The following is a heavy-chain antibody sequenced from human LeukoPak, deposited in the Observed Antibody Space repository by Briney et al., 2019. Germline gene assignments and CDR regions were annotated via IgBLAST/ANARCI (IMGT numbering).Heavy chain of an antibody. CDR1: GFTSTTYW. Sequence: PGGSLRLSCAASGFTSTTYWMSWVRQAPGKGLEWVSSISSSSSYIYYADSVKGRFTISRDNAKNSLYLQMNSLRAEDTAVYYCARDDYGGIDYWGQGTLVTVSS. CDR2: ISSSSSYI. D-gene: IGHD4-17*01. CDR3: ARDDYGGIDY. V-gene: IGHV3-21*01. J-gene: IGHJ4*02.